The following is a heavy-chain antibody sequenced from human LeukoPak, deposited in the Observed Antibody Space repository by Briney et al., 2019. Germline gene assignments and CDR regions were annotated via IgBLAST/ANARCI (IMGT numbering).Heavy chain of an antibody. J-gene: IGHJ6*03. CDR3: ARDYSSSSVDYYYYMDV. CDR2: FYYSGYT. V-gene: IGHV4-59*01. D-gene: IGHD6-6*01. Sequence: SETLSLTCAVSGGSITSFSWNWIRQPPGKGLEWIGFFYYSGYTDYNPSLKSRVTISIDTSTNQFSLRLSSVTAADTAVYYCARDYSSSSVDYYYYMDVWGKGTTVTVSS. CDR1: GGSITSFS.